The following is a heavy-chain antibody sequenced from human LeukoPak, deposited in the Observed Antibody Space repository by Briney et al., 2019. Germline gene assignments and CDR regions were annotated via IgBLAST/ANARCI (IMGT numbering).Heavy chain of an antibody. CDR3: ANSANYGGNSGYFDC. V-gene: IGHV4-39*01. CDR1: GGPISSSSYY. Sequence: SETLSLTCTVSGGPISSSSYYWGWIRQPPGKGLEWIGSIYYSGSTYYNPSLKSRVTISVDTSKNQFSLKLSSVTAADTAVYYCANSANYGGNSGYFDCWGQGALVTVSS. CDR2: IYYSGST. D-gene: IGHD4-23*01. J-gene: IGHJ4*02.